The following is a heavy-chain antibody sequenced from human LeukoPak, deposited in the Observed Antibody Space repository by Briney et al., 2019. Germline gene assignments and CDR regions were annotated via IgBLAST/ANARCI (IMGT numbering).Heavy chain of an antibody. J-gene: IGHJ4*02. CDR3: ARRFDS. CDR2: ISSSGSII. CDR1: GFTVSSYE. V-gene: IGHV3-48*03. Sequence: GGSLRLSCAVSGFTVSSYEMNWVRQAPGKGLEWVSYISSSGSIIDYADSAKGRFTISRDNAKNSLYLQMNSLRAEDTAVYYCARRFDSWGQGTLVTVSS.